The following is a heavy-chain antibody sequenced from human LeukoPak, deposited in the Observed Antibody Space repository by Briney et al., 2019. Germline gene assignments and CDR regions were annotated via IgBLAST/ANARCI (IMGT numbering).Heavy chain of an antibody. J-gene: IGHJ6*02. CDR2: INHSGST. D-gene: IGHD2-15*01. CDR1: GGPFSGYY. CDR3: ARRKGYCSGGSCYYYYYGMDV. Sequence: SETLSLTCAVYGGPFSGYYWSWIRQPPGKGLEWIGEINHSGSTNYNPSLKSRVTISVDTSKNQFSLKLSSVTAADTAVYYCARRKGYCSGGSCYYYYYGMDVWGQGTTVTVSS. V-gene: IGHV4-34*01.